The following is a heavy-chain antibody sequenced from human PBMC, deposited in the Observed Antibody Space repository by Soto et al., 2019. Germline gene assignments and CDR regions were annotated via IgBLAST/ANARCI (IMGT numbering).Heavy chain of an antibody. CDR3: AKDSPRWYVMDV. CDR2: ISYDGSNK. D-gene: IGHD6-13*01. CDR1: GFTFSSYG. Sequence: GESLKISCAASGFTFSSYGMHWVRQAPGKGLEWVAVISYDGSNKYYADSVKGRFTISRDNSKNTLYLQMNSLRAEDTAVYYCAKDSPRWYVMDVWGQGTTVTVSS. V-gene: IGHV3-30*18. J-gene: IGHJ6*02.